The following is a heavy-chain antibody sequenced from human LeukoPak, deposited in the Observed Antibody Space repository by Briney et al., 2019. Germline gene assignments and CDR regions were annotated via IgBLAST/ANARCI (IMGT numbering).Heavy chain of an antibody. D-gene: IGHD6-25*01. Sequence: GGSLRLSCAASGFTVSSNYMNWVRQAPEKGLEWVSGISGSGDNTYYADSVKGRFSISRDNSKNTVYLQMNSLRAEDTAVYYCARARLPKYYFDYWGQGTLVTVSS. V-gene: IGHV3-23*01. CDR3: ARARLPKYYFDY. CDR2: ISGSGDNT. CDR1: GFTVSSNY. J-gene: IGHJ4*02.